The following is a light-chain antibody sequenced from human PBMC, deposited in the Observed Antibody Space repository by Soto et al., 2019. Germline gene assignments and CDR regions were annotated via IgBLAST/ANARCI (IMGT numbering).Light chain of an antibody. CDR1: SSDVGGYNY. J-gene: IGLJ1*01. CDR2: DVS. Sequence: QSALTQPASVSGSPGQSITISCTGTSSDVGGYNYVSWYQQHPGKAPKLMIYDVSNRPSGVSNCFSGSKSGNTASLTISGLRADDEADYYCSSYTSSSTLYVFGTGTKLTVL. V-gene: IGLV2-14*01. CDR3: SSYTSSSTLYV.